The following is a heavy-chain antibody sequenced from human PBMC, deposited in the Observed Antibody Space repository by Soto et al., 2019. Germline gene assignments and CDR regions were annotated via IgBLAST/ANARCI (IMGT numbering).Heavy chain of an antibody. CDR1: VFTFSSYA. CDR3: AKGQAFWSGSFYGMDV. D-gene: IGHD3-3*01. Sequence: GGALRLSCAASVFTFSSYAMSWVRQAPGKGLEWVSAISGSGVSTYYADSVKGRFTISRDNSKNTLYLQMNSLRAEDTAVYYCAKGQAFWSGSFYGMDVWGQGTTVTVSS. CDR2: ISGSGVST. J-gene: IGHJ6*02. V-gene: IGHV3-23*01.